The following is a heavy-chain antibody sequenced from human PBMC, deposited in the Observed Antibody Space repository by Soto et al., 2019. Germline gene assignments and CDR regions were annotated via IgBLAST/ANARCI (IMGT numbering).Heavy chain of an antibody. V-gene: IGHV3-21*01. CDR2: VSKSDYT. D-gene: IGHD6-19*01. J-gene: IGHJ4*02. CDR3: KREDSIIIPAVADC. Sequence: GGSLRLSCAVSGFTFTNYGFNWVRQAPGEGLEWGASVSKSDYTYYSDSVKGRFTRSRDKAKNSVSLQMNNLRAEDTAVYYCKREDSIIIPAVADCWGQGTLVTVPQ. CDR1: GFTFTNYG.